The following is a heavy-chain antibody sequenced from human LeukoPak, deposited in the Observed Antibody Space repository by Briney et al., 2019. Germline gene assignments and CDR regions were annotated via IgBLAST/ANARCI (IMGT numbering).Heavy chain of an antibody. J-gene: IGHJ4*02. V-gene: IGHV3-23*01. Sequence: GGSLRLSCAASGFTFSIYAMSWVRQAPGKGLEWVSAMSGSGGSTYYADSVKGRFTISRDDSKNTLYLRMNSLRAEDTAVYYCAKRRYDSSGHFDCWGQGILVTVSS. CDR2: MSGSGGST. D-gene: IGHD3-22*01. CDR1: GFTFSIYA. CDR3: AKRRYDSSGHFDC.